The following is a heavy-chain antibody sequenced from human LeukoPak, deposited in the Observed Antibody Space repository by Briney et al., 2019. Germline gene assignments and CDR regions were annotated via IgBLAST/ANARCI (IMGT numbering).Heavy chain of an antibody. V-gene: IGHV1-18*01. CDR3: ARGRWTAHTVGYYFDS. J-gene: IGHJ4*02. Sequence: ASVKVSCKASGYTFTSYGISWVRQAPGQGLEWMGWISAYNGNTNYAQKLQGRVTMTTDTSTSTAYMELRSLRSDDTAVYYCARGRWTAHTVGYYFDSWGQGTLVTVSS. D-gene: IGHD2-21*02. CDR2: ISAYNGNT. CDR1: GYTFTSYG.